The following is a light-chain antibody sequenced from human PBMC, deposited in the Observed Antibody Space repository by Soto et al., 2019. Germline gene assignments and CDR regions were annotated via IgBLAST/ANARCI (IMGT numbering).Light chain of an antibody. Sequence: AVLLTQSPSSFSASTGDRATITCRASQDIHNYLAWYQQVPGKAPKLLLYAASILQPGVPSRFSGSGSGTDFTLTIDGLQSEDFATYFCQHYYNYPWTFGQGTPVE. CDR3: QHYYNYPWT. J-gene: IGKJ1*01. CDR2: AAS. V-gene: IGKV1-8*01. CDR1: QDIHNY.